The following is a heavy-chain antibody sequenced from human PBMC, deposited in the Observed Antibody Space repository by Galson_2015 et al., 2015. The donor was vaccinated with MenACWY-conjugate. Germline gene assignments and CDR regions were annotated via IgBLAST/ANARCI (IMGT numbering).Heavy chain of an antibody. V-gene: IGHV3-30*02. J-gene: IGHJ5*02. CDR2: EQYGGSYR. Sequence: SLRLSCAGSGFSFTTYGMHWVRQAPGKGPEWVAFEQYGGSYRHYADSVKGRFTISRDNSKNILYLQMNSLRAEDTAVYYCARDWFDPWGQGTLVTVSS. CDR3: ARDWFDP. CDR1: GFSFTTYG.